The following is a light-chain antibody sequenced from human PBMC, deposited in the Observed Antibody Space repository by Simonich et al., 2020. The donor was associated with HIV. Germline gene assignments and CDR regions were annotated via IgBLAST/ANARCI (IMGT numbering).Light chain of an antibody. CDR1: QSVLYSSNNKNY. CDR3: QQRSNWPIT. CDR2: WAS. Sequence: DIVMTQSPDSLAVSLGERATIHCKSSQSVLYSSNNKNYLAWYQQKPGQPPKLLVYWASTRESGVPDRFSGSGSGTDFTLTISSLEPEDFAVYYCQQRSNWPITFGQGTRLEIK. V-gene: IGKV4-1*01. J-gene: IGKJ5*01.